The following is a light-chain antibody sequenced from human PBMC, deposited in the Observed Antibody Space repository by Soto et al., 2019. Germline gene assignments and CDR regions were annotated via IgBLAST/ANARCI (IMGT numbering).Light chain of an antibody. V-gene: IGKV3-15*01. CDR3: QHYNIWPPYT. CDR1: QRISSN. Sequence: DIVMTQSPATLSVSPGERATLYCKASQRISSNLAWYQQKPGQPPRLLIYGASTRATGIPARFSGSGSGTEFTLTISGLQSEDFAPYYCQHYNIWPPYTFGQGTKVDIK. J-gene: IGKJ2*01. CDR2: GAS.